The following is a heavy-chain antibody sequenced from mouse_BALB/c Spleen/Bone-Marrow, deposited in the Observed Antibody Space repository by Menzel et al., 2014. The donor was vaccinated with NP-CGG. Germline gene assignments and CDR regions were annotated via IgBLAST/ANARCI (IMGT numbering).Heavy chain of an antibody. V-gene: IGHV1S81*02. CDR3: TRGRTWDFDY. J-gene: IGHJ2*01. CDR1: GYTFTSYY. CDR2: INPSNGGT. D-gene: IGHD4-1*01. Sequence: QVQLQQSGAELVKPRASVKLSFKASGYTFTSYYMYWVKQRPGQGLEWIGEINPSNGGTNFNEKFKSRATLTVDKSSCTAYMQLSSLTSEDSAVYYCTRGRTWDFDYWGQCTTLTVSS.